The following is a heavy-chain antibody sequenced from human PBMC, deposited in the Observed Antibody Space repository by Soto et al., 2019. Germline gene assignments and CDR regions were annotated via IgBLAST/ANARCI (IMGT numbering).Heavy chain of an antibody. CDR2: IYYSGST. J-gene: IGHJ5*02. D-gene: IGHD2-2*02. V-gene: IGHV4-31*03. CDR1: GGSISSGGYY. CDR3: AREELDIVVVPAAIRGWFDP. Sequence: PSETLSLTCTVPGGSISSGGYYWSWIRQHPGKGLEWIGYIYYSGSTYYNPSLKSRVTISVDTSKNQFSLKLSSVTAADTAVYYCAREELDIVVVPAAIRGWFDPWGQGTLVTVSS.